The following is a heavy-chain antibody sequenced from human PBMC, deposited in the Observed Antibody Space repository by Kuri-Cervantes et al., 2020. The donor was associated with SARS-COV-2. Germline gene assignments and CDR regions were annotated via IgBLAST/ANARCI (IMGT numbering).Heavy chain of an antibody. CDR2: ISGYNGNT. V-gene: IGHV1-18*04. J-gene: IGHJ4*02. CDR1: GYTFTSYG. Sequence: ASVKVSCKASGYTFTSYGISWVRQAPGQGLEWMGWISGYNGNTNYAQKLQGRVTMTTDTSTSTADMELRSLRSDDTAVYYCARDHRMITFGGVIDHFDYLGQGTLVTVSS. CDR3: ARDHRMITFGGVIDHFDY. D-gene: IGHD3-16*02.